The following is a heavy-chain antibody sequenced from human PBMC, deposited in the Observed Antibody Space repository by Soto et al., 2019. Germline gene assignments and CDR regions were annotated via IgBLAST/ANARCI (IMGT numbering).Heavy chain of an antibody. CDR1: GGSISSYY. D-gene: IGHD3-16*01. J-gene: IGHJ6*03. V-gene: IGHV4-59*08. CDR3: ARLPRYLGNYYYYYYMDV. CDR2: IYYSGST. Sequence: TSETLSLTCTVSGGSISSYYWSWIRQPPGKGLEWIGYIYYSGSTNYNPSLKSRVTISVDTSKNQFSLKLSSVTAADTAVYYCARLPRYLGNYYYYYYMDVWGKGTTVTVSS.